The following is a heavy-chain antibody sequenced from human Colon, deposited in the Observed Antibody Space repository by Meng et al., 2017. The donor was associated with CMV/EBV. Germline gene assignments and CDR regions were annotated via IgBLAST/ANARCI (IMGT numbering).Heavy chain of an antibody. CDR2: IFYGGTT. J-gene: IGHJ4*02. CDR3: ARSLIDFWSGDSLGAVDY. V-gene: IGHV4-59*02. CDR1: GGSVSPHY. Sequence: SETLSLTCTVSGGSVSPHYWSWIRQPPGKGLEWIGYIFYGGTTNYNVSLKSRLTISVDTSKNQVFLELRSVTAADTAVYYCARSLIDFWSGDSLGAVDYWGQGTLVTVSS. D-gene: IGHD3-3*01.